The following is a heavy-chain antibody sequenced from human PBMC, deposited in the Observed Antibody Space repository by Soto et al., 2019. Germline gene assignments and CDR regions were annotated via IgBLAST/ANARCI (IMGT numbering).Heavy chain of an antibody. CDR3: AISSDAFDI. V-gene: IGHV3-30-3*01. CDR1: GFTFSSYA. J-gene: IGHJ3*02. Sequence: QVQLVESGGGVVQPGRSLRLSCAASGFTFSSYAMHWVRQAPGKGLEWVAVISYDGSNKYYADSVKGRFTISRDNSKNTLYLQMNSLRAEDTAVYYCAISSDAFDIWGQGTMVTVSS. CDR2: ISYDGSNK.